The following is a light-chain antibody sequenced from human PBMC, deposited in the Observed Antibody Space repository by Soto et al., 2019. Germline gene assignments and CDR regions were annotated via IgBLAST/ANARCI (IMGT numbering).Light chain of an antibody. V-gene: IGLV2-18*02. CDR2: DVS. CDR1: SSDVGSYNR. CDR3: SSYTSSSTLV. Sequence: QSALTQPPSVSGSPGQSVSISCTGTSSDVGSYNRVSWYQQPPGTAPKLMIYDVSNRPSGVPDRFSGSKSGNTASLTISGLQADDEDDYYCSSYTSSSTLVFGGGTQLTVL. J-gene: IGLJ2*01.